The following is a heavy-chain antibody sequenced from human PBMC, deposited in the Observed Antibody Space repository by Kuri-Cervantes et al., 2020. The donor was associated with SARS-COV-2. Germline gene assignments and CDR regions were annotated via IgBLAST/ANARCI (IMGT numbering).Heavy chain of an antibody. Sequence: SVKVSCKASGGTFSSYAISWVRQAPGQGLEWMGGIIPILGIANYAQKVQGRVTITADKSTSTAYMELSSLRSEDTAVYYCARHRLSRNYFDDWGQGTLVTVSS. J-gene: IGHJ4*02. CDR3: ARHRLSRNYFDD. V-gene: IGHV1-69*10. D-gene: IGHD1-14*01. CDR2: IIPILGIA. CDR1: GGTFSSYA.